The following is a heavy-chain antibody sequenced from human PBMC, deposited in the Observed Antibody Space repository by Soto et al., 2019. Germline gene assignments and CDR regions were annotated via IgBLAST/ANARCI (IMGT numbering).Heavy chain of an antibody. V-gene: IGHV4-59*01. Sequence: SSETLSLTCVVSGGSLSSYYWSWIRQPPGKGLEWIGYIYYSGSTNYNPSLKSRVTISVDTSKNQFSLKLSSVTAADTAVYYCARSDGRYWGQGTLVTVSS. CDR2: IYYSGST. CDR3: ARSDGRY. J-gene: IGHJ4*02. CDR1: GGSLSSYY.